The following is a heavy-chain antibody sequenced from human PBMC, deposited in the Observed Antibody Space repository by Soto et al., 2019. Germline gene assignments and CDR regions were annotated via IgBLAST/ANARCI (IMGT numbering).Heavy chain of an antibody. CDR2: FNPNSGGT. V-gene: IGHV1-2*02. D-gene: IGHD6-13*01. J-gene: IGHJ5*02. Sequence: QVQVVQSGAEVKKPGASVKVSCKASGYTFTGYQMHWVRQAPGQGLEWMGWFNPNSGGTNYAQKFQGRVTMTGDTSISTAYMELSSLRSEDTAVYYCARDLGIAAAGGLGPFDPWGQGTLVTVSS. CDR1: GYTFTGYQ. CDR3: ARDLGIAAAGGLGPFDP.